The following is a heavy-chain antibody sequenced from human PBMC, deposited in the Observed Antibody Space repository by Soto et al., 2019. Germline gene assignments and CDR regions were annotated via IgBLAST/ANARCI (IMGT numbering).Heavy chain of an antibody. V-gene: IGHV6-1*01. CDR1: GDSVSINSAS. CDR2: TYYRSRWYN. D-gene: IGHD1-7*01. J-gene: IGHJ6*03. CDR3: AGTTSHQWYYMDV. Sequence: SQTLSLTCAISGDSVSINSASWNWIRQSPSRGLEWLARTYYRSRWYNDYAVSVRSRITVNPDTSKNQFSLQLTSVTPEDTAVYYCAGTTSHQWYYMDVWGKGTTVTVSS.